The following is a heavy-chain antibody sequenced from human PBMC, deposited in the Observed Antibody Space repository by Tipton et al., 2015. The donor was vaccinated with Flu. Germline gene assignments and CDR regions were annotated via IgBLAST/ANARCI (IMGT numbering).Heavy chain of an antibody. CDR3: ARAVAGGEAY. CDR2: IKQDGSVI. J-gene: IGHJ4*02. Sequence: SLRLSCAASEFTFSSYWMHWVRQAPGKGLEWVANIKQDGSVIYYVDSVKGRFTISRDNAKNSLSLQMNSLRAEDTAVYYCARAVAGGEAYWGQGTLVTVSS. CDR1: EFTFSSYW. D-gene: IGHD6-19*01. V-gene: IGHV3-7*03.